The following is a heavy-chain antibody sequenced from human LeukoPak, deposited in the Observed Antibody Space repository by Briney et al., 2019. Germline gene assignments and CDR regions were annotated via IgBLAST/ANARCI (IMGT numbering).Heavy chain of an antibody. J-gene: IGHJ3*02. Sequence: GSLRLSCAASGFTFSSYSMNWIRQPPGKGLEWIGSIYYSGSTYYNPSLKSRVTISVDTSKNQFSLKLSSVTAADTAVYYCAKERAVLRFLEWFSVDDAFDIWGQGTMVTVSS. CDR3: AKERAVLRFLEWFSVDDAFDI. D-gene: IGHD3-3*01. V-gene: IGHV4-38-2*02. CDR2: IYYSGST. CDR1: GFTFSSYS.